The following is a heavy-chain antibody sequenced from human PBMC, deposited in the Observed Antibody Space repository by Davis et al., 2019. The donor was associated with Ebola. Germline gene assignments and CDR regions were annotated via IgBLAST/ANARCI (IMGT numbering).Heavy chain of an antibody. D-gene: IGHD4-17*01. CDR2: ISGSGGST. Sequence: GESLKISCAASGFTFNIYAMSWVRQAPGKGLEWVSAISGSGGSTYYADSVKGRVTISRDNSKNTLYLQMNSLRAEDTAVYYCAKDQDYGDYFDYWGQGTLVTVSS. J-gene: IGHJ4*02. CDR1: GFTFNIYA. CDR3: AKDQDYGDYFDY. V-gene: IGHV3-23*01.